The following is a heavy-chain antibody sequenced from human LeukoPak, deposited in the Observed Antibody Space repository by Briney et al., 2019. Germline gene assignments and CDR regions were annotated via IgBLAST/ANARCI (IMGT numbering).Heavy chain of an antibody. V-gene: IGHV3-33*01. J-gene: IGHJ5*02. Sequence: PGRSLRLSCAASGFTFSSYGMHWVRQAPGKGLEWVAVIWYDGSNKYYADSVKGRLTISRDNSKNTLYLQMNSLRAEDTAVYYCARDGYQSHNWFDPWGQGTLATVSS. CDR1: GFTFSSYG. D-gene: IGHD5-12*01. CDR2: IWYDGSNK. CDR3: ARDGYQSHNWFDP.